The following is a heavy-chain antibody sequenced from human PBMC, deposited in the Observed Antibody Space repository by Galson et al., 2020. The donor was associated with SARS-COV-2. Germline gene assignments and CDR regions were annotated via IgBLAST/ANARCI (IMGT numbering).Heavy chain of an antibody. Sequence: SVKASCKASGGTFSSYAISWVRQAAGQGLEWVGGILHIFGTANYAQKFQGRVTLTADESTSTAYMELSSLRSEDTAVSYCARGRGYDFWSGYDYWGQGTLVTVSS. CDR1: GGTFSSYA. CDR3: ARGRGYDFWSGYDY. J-gene: IGHJ4*02. CDR2: ILHIFGTA. V-gene: IGHV1-69*13. D-gene: IGHD3-3*01.